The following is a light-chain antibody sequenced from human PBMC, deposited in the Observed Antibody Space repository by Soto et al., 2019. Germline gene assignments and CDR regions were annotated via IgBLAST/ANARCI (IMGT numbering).Light chain of an antibody. V-gene: IGKV3-11*01. CDR3: QQYGTSEII. CDR2: DAS. CDR1: QSIGLA. J-gene: IGKJ5*01. Sequence: EIVLTQSPATLSLSPGERATLSCRASQSIGLAIAWYQHKPGQAPRLLIFDASQRATGIPARYSASGSGTDFTLTISRLEPEDFAVFFCQQYGTSEIIFGQGTRLEIK.